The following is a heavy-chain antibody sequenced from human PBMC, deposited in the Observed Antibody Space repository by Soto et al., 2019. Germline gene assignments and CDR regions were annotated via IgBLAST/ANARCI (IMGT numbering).Heavy chain of an antibody. D-gene: IGHD3-22*01. CDR3: AKGTYESSGYSDY. V-gene: IGHV3-30-3*01. J-gene: IGHJ4*02. CDR2: ISYDGSNK. CDR1: GFTFRSYA. Sequence: PGGSLRLSCAASGFTFRSYAMHWVRQAPGKGLEWVAIISYDGSNKYYADSVKGRFTISRDNSKNTLYLQMNSLRPEDTAVFYCAKGTYESSGYSDYWGQGSLFTVSS.